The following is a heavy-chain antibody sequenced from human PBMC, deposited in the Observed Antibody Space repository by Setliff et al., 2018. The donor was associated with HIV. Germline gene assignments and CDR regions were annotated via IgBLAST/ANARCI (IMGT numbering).Heavy chain of an antibody. CDR2: VFHSGDT. CDR1: GYSISSGFY. CDR3: ARRTTWGDAFDI. J-gene: IGHJ3*02. V-gene: IGHV4-38-2*02. D-gene: IGHD3-16*01. Sequence: SETLSLTCNVSGYSISSGFYWGWIRQPPGKGLEWIGNVFHSGDTDYNPSLKSRVTMSVETSENQFSLRLTSVTAADTAVYYCARRTTWGDAFDIWGQGTMVTVSS.